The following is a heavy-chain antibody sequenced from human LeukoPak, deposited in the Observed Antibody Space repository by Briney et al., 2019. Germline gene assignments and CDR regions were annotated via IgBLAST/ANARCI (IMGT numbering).Heavy chain of an antibody. CDR2: ISGSGGST. J-gene: IGHJ4*02. V-gene: IGHV3-23*01. D-gene: IGHD5-18*01. Sequence: PGGSLRLSCAASGFTFSSYAMSWVRQAPGKGLEWVSAISGSGGSTYYADSVKGRFTISRGNSKNTLYLQMNSLRAEDTAVYYCAKSTRIQLWLAFDYWGQGTLVTVSS. CDR3: AKSTRIQLWLAFDY. CDR1: GFTFSSYA.